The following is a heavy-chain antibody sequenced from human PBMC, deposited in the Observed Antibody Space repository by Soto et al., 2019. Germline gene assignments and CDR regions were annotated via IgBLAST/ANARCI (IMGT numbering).Heavy chain of an antibody. J-gene: IGHJ4*01. CDR2: ASGSGDST. CDR3: AKDRRITMVRGVLRAFDS. Sequence: GGSLRLSCAASGFTFTNFGMSWARQAPGKGLEWVSSASGSGDSTYYADSVKGRFTISRDNSKNNLYLQMNSLRAEDTAVYYCAKDRRITMVRGVLRAFDSWGQGNLVTVSS. CDR1: GFTFTNFG. V-gene: IGHV3-23*01. D-gene: IGHD3-10*01.